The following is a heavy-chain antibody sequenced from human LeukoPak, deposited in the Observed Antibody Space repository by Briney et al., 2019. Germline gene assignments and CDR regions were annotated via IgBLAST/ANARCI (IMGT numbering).Heavy chain of an antibody. J-gene: IGHJ4*02. Sequence: PGGSLRLSCAASVFTLSTYEMNWVRQAPGKGLEWVSYISSSGRTFYYADSVKGRFTISRDNGKNSLYLQMNSLRVEDTAVYYCARDSRGSSWFFDYWGQGALVTVSS. CDR2: ISSSGRTF. CDR3: ARDSRGSSWFFDY. V-gene: IGHV3-48*03. D-gene: IGHD6-13*01. CDR1: VFTLSTYE.